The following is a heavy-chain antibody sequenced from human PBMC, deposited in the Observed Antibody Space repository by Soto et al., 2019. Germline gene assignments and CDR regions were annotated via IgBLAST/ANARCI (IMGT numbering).Heavy chain of an antibody. Sequence: GGSLRLSCAASGFTFDDYAMHWVRQAPGKGLEWVSGISWNSGSIGYADSVKGRFTISRDNAKNSLYLQMNSLRAEDTALYYCAIIAAAGTEGGPFDYWGQGTLVTVSS. CDR2: ISWNSGSI. D-gene: IGHD6-13*01. V-gene: IGHV3-9*01. CDR3: AIIAAAGTEGGPFDY. CDR1: GFTFDDYA. J-gene: IGHJ4*02.